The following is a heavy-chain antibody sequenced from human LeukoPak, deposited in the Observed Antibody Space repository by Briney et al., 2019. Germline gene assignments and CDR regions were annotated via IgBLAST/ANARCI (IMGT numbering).Heavy chain of an antibody. D-gene: IGHD5-12*01. Sequence: PSETLSLTCTVSGYSISSGYYWGWIRQPPGKGLEWIGSVYYSGSTYYNPSLKSRVTISVDTSKNQFSLKLSSVTAADTAVYYCASSSRVGVALRIDYWGQGTLVTVSS. CDR1: GYSISSGYY. CDR2: VYYSGST. V-gene: IGHV4-38-2*02. CDR3: ASSSRVGVALRIDY. J-gene: IGHJ4*02.